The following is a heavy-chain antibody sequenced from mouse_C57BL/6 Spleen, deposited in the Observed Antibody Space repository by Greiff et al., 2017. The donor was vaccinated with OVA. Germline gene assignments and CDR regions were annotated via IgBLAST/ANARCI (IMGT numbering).Heavy chain of an antibody. CDR3: ARHGSRGYYFDY. J-gene: IGHJ2*01. CDR1: GYTFTSYW. CDR2: IHPNSGST. D-gene: IGHD1-1*01. Sequence: QVQLQQPGAELVKPGASVKLSCKASGYTFTSYWMHWVKQRPGQGLEWIGMIHPNSGSTNYNEKFKSKATLTVDKSSSTAYMQLSSLTSEDSAVYYCARHGSRGYYFDYWGQGTTLTVSS. V-gene: IGHV1-64*01.